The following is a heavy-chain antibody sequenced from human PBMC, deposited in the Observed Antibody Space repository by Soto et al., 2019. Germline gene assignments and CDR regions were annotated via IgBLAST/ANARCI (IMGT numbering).Heavy chain of an antibody. CDR3: ARGGSGSYIDY. Sequence: HVQLVQSEPEVKKPGASVKVSCKASGYTFRSYGINWVRQAPGQGLEWMGWISGYDGNTNYAQMFKGRVTLTTDTSTTTAYMELRSLRSDDPAVYYCARGGSGSYIDYWGRGALVTVSS. CDR1: GYTFRSYG. D-gene: IGHD3-22*01. J-gene: IGHJ4*02. V-gene: IGHV1-18*01. CDR2: ISGYDGNT.